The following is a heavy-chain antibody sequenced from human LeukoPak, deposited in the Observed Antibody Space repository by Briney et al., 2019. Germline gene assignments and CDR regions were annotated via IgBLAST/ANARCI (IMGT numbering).Heavy chain of an antibody. CDR2: INHSGST. Sequence: SETLSLTCAVYGGSFSGYYWSWIRQPPGKGLEWVAEINHSGSTNYNPSLKSRVTISVDTSKNQFSLKLSSVTAADTAVYYCARESAVKLLLSRSNYSYMDVWGKETTVTVSS. D-gene: IGHD2/OR15-2a*01. CDR3: ARESAVKLLLSRSNYSYMDV. V-gene: IGHV4-34*01. J-gene: IGHJ6*03. CDR1: GGSFSGYY.